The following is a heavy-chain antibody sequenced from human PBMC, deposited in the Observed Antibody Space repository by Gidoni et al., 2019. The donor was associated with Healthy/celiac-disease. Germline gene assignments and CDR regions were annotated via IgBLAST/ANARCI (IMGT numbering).Heavy chain of an antibody. D-gene: IGHD3-10*01. CDR3: ARVSSGWFGELGHAFDI. Sequence: QVQLQQWGAGLLKPSETLSLTCAVYGGSFSGYYWSWIRQPPGKGLEWIGEINHSGSTNYNPSLKSRVTISVDTSKNQFSLKLSSVTAADTAVYYCARVSSGWFGELGHAFDIWGQGTMVTVSS. J-gene: IGHJ3*02. V-gene: IGHV4-34*01. CDR1: GGSFSGYY. CDR2: INHSGST.